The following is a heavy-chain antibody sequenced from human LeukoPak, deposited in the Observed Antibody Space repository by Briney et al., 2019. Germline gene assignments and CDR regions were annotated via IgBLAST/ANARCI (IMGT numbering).Heavy chain of an antibody. J-gene: IGHJ5*02. CDR2: IWPDGSRQ. CDR1: GFIFSSYA. CDR3: ARGVAQNGNPNYFDP. V-gene: IGHV3-33*01. Sequence: GTTLRLSCAATGFIFSSYAMHWVRQAPGTGLEWVAVIWPDGSRQYYLDSVKGRFTISRDNSKNTLYLQMNSLRAEDTAVYSCARGVAQNGNPNYFDPWGRGTLVTVSS. D-gene: IGHD2-15*01.